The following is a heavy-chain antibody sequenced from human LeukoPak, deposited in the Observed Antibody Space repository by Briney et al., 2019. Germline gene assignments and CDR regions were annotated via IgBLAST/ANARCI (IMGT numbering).Heavy chain of an antibody. CDR1: GGTFSSYA. CDR2: IIPIFGTA. V-gene: IGHV1-69*05. D-gene: IGHD5-12*01. J-gene: IGHJ4*02. Sequence: SVKVSCKASGGTFSSYAISWVRQAPGQGLELMGGIIPIFGTANYAQKFQGRVTITTDESTSTAYMELSSLRSEDTAVYYCATYGGYETSAWFDYWGQGTLVTVSS. CDR3: ATYGGYETSAWFDY.